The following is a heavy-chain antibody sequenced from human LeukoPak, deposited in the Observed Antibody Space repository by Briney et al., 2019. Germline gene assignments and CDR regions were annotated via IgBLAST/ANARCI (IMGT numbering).Heavy chain of an antibody. J-gene: IGHJ4*02. Sequence: SVKVSCKASGGTFSSYAISWVRQAPGQGLEWMGGIIPIFGTANYAQKFLGRVTITADESTSTAYMELSSLRSEDMAVYYCASSKETTYYYFDHWGQGTLVTVSS. V-gene: IGHV1-69*13. CDR1: GGTFSSYA. CDR3: ASSKETTYYYFDH. CDR2: IIPIFGTA. D-gene: IGHD2/OR15-2a*01.